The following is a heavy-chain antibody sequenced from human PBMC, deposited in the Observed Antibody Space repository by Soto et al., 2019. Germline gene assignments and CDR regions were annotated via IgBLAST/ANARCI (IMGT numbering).Heavy chain of an antibody. J-gene: IGHJ4*02. Sequence: GGSLRLSCAASGFTFSSYAMSWVRQAPGKGLEWVSAISGSGGSTYYADSVKGRFTISRDNSKNTLYLQMNSLRAEDTAVYYCAKEEGDIVLMVYAFDYWGQGTLVTVSS. CDR1: GFTFSSYA. V-gene: IGHV3-23*01. D-gene: IGHD2-8*01. CDR3: AKEEGDIVLMVYAFDY. CDR2: ISGSGGST.